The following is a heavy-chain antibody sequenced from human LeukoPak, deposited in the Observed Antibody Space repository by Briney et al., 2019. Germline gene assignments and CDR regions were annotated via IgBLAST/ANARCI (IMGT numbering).Heavy chain of an antibody. CDR1: GGSISSSSYY. CDR2: IYYSGST. D-gene: IGHD3-10*01. V-gene: IGHV4-39*01. J-gene: IGHJ6*02. CDR3: ARHNYGSGSYRRQGYYYYGMDV. Sequence: SETLPLTCTVSGGSISSSSYYWGWIRQPPGKGLEWIGSIYYSGSTYYNPSLKSRVTISVDTSKNQFSLKLSSVTAADTAVYYCARHNYGSGSYRRQGYYYYGMDVWGQGTTVTVSS.